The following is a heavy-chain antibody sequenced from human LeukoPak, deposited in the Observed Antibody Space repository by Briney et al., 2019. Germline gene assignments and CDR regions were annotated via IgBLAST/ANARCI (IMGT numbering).Heavy chain of an antibody. Sequence: PGGSLRLSCAAFGFSLSSYSMNWIRQAPGKGLEWVSSISTDNSYKHYADSVKGRFTISRDNPKNSLYLQMNTLRAEDTAVYYCARDVSLDFWGQGTLVTVSS. CDR1: GFSLSSYS. CDR2: ISTDNSYK. J-gene: IGHJ4*02. CDR3: ARDVSLDF. V-gene: IGHV3-21*06.